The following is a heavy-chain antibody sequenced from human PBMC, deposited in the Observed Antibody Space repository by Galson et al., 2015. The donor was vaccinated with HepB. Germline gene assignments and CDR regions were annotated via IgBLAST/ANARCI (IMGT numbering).Heavy chain of an antibody. CDR3: AREGGGHTVMVLRLDY. D-gene: IGHD5-18*01. Sequence: CAISGDSVSSNSAAWNCIRQSPSRGLECLGRTYYRSKCHNDYALSVRSRIAINPDTSKNQFSLQLNSVTPEDTAVYYCAREGGGHTVMVLRLDYWGQGTLVTVSS. CDR2: TYYRSKCHN. V-gene: IGHV6-1*01. CDR1: GDSVSSNSAA. J-gene: IGHJ4*02.